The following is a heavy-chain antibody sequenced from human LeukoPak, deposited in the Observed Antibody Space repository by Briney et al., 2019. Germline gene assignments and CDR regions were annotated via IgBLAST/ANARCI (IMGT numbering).Heavy chain of an antibody. D-gene: IGHD6-6*01. CDR3: ARRVAARPRYAFDI. Sequence: PSETLSLTCTVSGGSISSSSYYWGWIRQPPGKGLEWIGYIYYSGSTNYNPSLKSRVTISVDTSKNQFSLKLSSVTAADTAVYYCARRVAARPRYAFDIWGQGTMVTVSS. CDR2: IYYSGST. V-gene: IGHV4-61*05. CDR1: GGSISSSSYY. J-gene: IGHJ3*02.